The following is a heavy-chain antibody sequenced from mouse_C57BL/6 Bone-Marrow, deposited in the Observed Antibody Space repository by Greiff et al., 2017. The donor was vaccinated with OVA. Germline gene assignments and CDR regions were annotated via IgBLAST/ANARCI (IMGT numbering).Heavy chain of an antibody. Sequence: VQLQQSGAELARPGASVKMSCKASGYTFTSYTMHWVKQRPGQGLEWIGYINPSSGYTKYNQKFKDKATLTADKSSSTAYMQLSSLTSEDSAVYYCARSPGGSGRYWYFDVWGTGTTVTVSS. V-gene: IGHV1-4*01. CDR3: ARSPGGSGRYWYFDV. D-gene: IGHD1-1*02. CDR2: INPSSGYT. J-gene: IGHJ1*03. CDR1: GYTFTSYT.